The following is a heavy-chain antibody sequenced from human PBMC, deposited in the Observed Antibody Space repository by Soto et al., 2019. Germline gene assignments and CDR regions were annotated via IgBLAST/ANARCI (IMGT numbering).Heavy chain of an antibody. Sequence: EVQLVESGGGLVKPGGSLRLSCAGSGFFFSSYTMNWVRQAPGKGLEWVSSISGNSGYIYYGDSVKGRFTISRDNAKNSLFLQMKNLRAEDTAVYYCASEITVDGRAGYWGQGTLVTVSS. CDR3: ASEITVDGRAGY. CDR2: ISGNSGYI. CDR1: GFFFSSYT. V-gene: IGHV3-21*01. J-gene: IGHJ4*02. D-gene: IGHD6-19*01.